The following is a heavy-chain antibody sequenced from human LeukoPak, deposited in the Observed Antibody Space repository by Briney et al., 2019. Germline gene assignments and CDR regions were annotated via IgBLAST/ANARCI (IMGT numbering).Heavy chain of an antibody. CDR2: MNPNSGNT. J-gene: IGHJ6*03. D-gene: IGHD6-13*01. CDR1: GYTFTSHD. CDR3: ARGGYSSSWYGGYYMDV. V-gene: IGHV1-8*01. Sequence: ASVKVSCKASGYTFTSHDINWVRQATGQGLEWMGWMNPNSGNTGYAQKFQGRVTMTRNTSISTAYMELSSLRSEDTAVYYCARGGYSSSWYGGYYMDVWGKGTTVTISS.